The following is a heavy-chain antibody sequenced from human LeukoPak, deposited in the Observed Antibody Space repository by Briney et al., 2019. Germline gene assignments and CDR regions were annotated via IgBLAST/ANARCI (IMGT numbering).Heavy chain of an antibody. D-gene: IGHD5-12*01. V-gene: IGHV4-31*03. CDR1: GGSISYGGYY. CDR2: VSYSGST. J-gene: IGHJ5*02. CDR3: ARAPRGYSGYDFSYWFDP. Sequence: PQTLSLTCTVSGGSISYGGYYWSWIRQHPGKGLEWIGYVSYSGSTYYNSSLESRLIISVDTSKNQFSLKLSSVTAADTAVYYCARAPRGYSGYDFSYWFDPWGQGTLVTVSS.